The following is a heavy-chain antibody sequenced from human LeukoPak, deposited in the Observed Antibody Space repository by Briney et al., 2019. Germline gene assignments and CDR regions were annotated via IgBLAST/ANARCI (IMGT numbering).Heavy chain of an antibody. V-gene: IGHV3-11*01. D-gene: IGHD3-22*01. J-gene: IGHJ4*02. CDR1: GFIFSDYY. CDR2: ITSSGSTI. CDR3: ARGDYYDSSGYFAFDY. Sequence: GGSLRLSCAASGFIFSDYYMSWIRQAPGKGLERVSYITSSGSTIYYADSVKGRFTISRDNAKNSLSLQMNSLRAEDTAVYYCARGDYYDSSGYFAFDYWGQGTLVTVSS.